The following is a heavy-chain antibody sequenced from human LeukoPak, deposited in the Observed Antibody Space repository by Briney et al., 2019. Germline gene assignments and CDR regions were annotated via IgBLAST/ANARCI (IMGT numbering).Heavy chain of an antibody. CDR2: ISSDGNIT. CDR3: APEGGYSYDY. D-gene: IGHD5-18*01. J-gene: IGHJ4*02. V-gene: IGHV3-74*01. CDR1: GITITTYW. Sequence: GGSLRLSCAASGITITTYWMHWVRQGPGKGLVWVARISSDGNITGYADLVEGRFAISRDNAKNTLYLQMSSLRAEDTAVYYCAPEGGYSYDYWGQGTLVTVSS.